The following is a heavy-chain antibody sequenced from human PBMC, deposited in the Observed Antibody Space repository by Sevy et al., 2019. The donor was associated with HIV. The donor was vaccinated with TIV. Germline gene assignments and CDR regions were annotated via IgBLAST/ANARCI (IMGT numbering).Heavy chain of an antibody. Sequence: GGSLRLSCAASGFTFSDYYMSWIRQAPGKGLEWVSYISSSGSTIYYADSVKGRFTITRDNAKNSLYLQMNSLRAEDTAVYYCARDDTRYYYGMDVWGQGTTVTVSS. V-gene: IGHV3-11*01. J-gene: IGHJ6*02. D-gene: IGHD2-2*02. CDR1: GFTFSDYY. CDR3: ARDDTRYYYGMDV. CDR2: ISSSGSTI.